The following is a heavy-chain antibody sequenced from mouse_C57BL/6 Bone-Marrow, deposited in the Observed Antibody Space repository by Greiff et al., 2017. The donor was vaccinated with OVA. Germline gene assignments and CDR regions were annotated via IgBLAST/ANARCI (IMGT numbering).Heavy chain of an antibody. CDR2: IYPRDGST. J-gene: IGHJ3*01. CDR1: GYTFTDHT. Sequence: VQLQQSDAELVKPGASVKISCKVSGYTFTDHTIPWMKQRPEQGREWIGYIYPRDGSTKYNEKFKGKATLTADKSSSTAYMQLNSLTSEDSAVYVSARETAQATSGFAYWGQGTLVTVSA. V-gene: IGHV1-78*01. CDR3: ARETAQATSGFAY. D-gene: IGHD3-2*02.